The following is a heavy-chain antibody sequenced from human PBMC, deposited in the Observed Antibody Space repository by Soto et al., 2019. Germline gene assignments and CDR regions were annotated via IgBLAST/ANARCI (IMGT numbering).Heavy chain of an antibody. Sequence: QVQLQESGPGLVKPSQTLSLTCTVSGGSISSGGYYWSWIRQHPGKGLEWIGYIYYSGSTYYNPSLTSRVTISVDTSKNQFSLKLSSVTAADTAVYYCARGMRADIVVVPAAESFDYWGQGTLVTVSS. J-gene: IGHJ4*02. V-gene: IGHV4-31*03. D-gene: IGHD2-2*01. CDR1: GGSISSGGYY. CDR3: ARGMRADIVVVPAAESFDY. CDR2: IYYSGST.